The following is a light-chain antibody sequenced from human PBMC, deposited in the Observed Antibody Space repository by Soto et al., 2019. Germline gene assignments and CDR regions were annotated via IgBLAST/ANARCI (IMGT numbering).Light chain of an antibody. J-gene: IGKJ1*01. V-gene: IGKV1-39*01. CDR3: QQSYSTPRT. Sequence: DIQMTQSPSSLSASVGDRVTITCRASQSISSYLNWYQQKPGKAPKLLIYAASSLQSRVPSRFSGSGSGTDFTLTISSLQPEDFATYYCQQSYSTPRTFSQGTKVESK. CDR2: AAS. CDR1: QSISSY.